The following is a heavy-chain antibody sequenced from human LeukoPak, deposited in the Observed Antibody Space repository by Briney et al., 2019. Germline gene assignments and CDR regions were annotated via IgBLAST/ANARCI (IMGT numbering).Heavy chain of an antibody. CDR1: GCAFTNYW. J-gene: IGHJ4*02. D-gene: IGHD3-22*01. CDR2: FFPGDSGT. V-gene: IGHV5-51*01. CDR3: ASAGRYYDSTGYYFDY. Sequence: GGALQISCKGAGCAFTNYWIGWGRRLPGKGREGRGIFFPGDSGTRYSPSFQGQVTMSADKSISTAYLQWSSLKASDTAMYYCASAGRYYDSTGYYFDYWGQGTLVTVSS.